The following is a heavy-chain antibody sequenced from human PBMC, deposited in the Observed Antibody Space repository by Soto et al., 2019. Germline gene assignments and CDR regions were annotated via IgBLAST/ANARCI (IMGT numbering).Heavy chain of an antibody. V-gene: IGHV3-30*18. J-gene: IGHJ6*02. CDR2: ISYDGSNK. D-gene: IGHD6-19*01. Sequence: PGGSLRLSCAASGFTFSSYGMHWVRQAPGKGLERVAVISYDGSNKYYADSVKGRFTISRDNSKNTLYLQMNSLRAEDTAVYYCAKDLGTVAGYYYYGMDVWGQGTTVTVSS. CDR1: GFTFSSYG. CDR3: AKDLGTVAGYYYYGMDV.